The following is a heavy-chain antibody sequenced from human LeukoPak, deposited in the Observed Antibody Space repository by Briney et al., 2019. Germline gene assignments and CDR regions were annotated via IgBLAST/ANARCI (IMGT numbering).Heavy chain of an antibody. D-gene: IGHD6-13*01. J-gene: IGHJ5*02. CDR3: ARVAASSSWYRGSDWFDP. V-gene: IGHV4-39*07. CDR1: GGSIISSNYY. Sequence: PSETLSLTCTVSGGSIISSNYYWAWIRQPPGKGLEWIGSIYYSGSTSYNPSLKSRVTISVDTSKNQFSLKLSSVTAADTAVYYCARVAASSSWYRGSDWFDPWGQGTLVTVSS. CDR2: IYYSGST.